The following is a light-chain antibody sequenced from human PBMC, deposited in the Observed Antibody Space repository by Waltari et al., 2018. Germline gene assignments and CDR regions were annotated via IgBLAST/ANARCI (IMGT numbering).Light chain of an antibody. CDR1: QSINSW. CDR2: KAS. V-gene: IGKV1-5*03. Sequence: DIQMTQSPSTLSASVGDRVTITCRASQSINSWLAWYQQKPGKAPKLLIYKASSLESGVPSRFSGSGSGTEFTLTISSLQPDDFATYYCQHYNSYSSITFGQGTRLEIK. CDR3: QHYNSYSSIT. J-gene: IGKJ5*01.